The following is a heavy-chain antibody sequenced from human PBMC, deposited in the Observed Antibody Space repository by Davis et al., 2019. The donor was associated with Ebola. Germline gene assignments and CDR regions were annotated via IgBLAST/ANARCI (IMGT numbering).Heavy chain of an antibody. CDR3: AITPTVPYYYYGMDV. Sequence: PGGSLRLSCAASGFTFSDYYMSWIRQAPGKGLEWVSYISSSSSYTNYADSVKGRFTISRDNAKNSLYLQMNSLRAEDTAVYYCAITPTVPYYYYGMDVWGQGTTVTVSS. V-gene: IGHV3-11*06. CDR2: ISSSSSYT. J-gene: IGHJ6*02. D-gene: IGHD2-2*01. CDR1: GFTFSDYY.